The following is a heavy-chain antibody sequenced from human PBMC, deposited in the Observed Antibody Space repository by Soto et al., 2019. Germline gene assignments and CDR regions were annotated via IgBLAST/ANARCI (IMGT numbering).Heavy chain of an antibody. V-gene: IGHV1-46*01. CDR1: GYTLTNFY. Sequence: GASVKVSCKASGYTLTNFYIHSVRQAPGQGLEWMGIINPNGGSTNYAHNFQGRVTMTRDTSTSTVYMELSSLRSDDTVVYYCARDLGGGSSLYDYWGQGTLVTVSS. CDR3: ARDLGGGSSLYDY. J-gene: IGHJ4*02. CDR2: INPNGGST. D-gene: IGHD2-15*01.